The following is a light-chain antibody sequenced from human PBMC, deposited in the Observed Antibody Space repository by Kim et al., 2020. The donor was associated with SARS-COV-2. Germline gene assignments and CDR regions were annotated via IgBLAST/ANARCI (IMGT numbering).Light chain of an antibody. J-gene: IGLJ3*02. CDR2: ANT. CDR1: SSNIGTDYD. Sequence: QSVLTQQPSVSGAPGQRVNISCTGSSSNIGTDYDVHWYRQVPGTAPKLLIYANTNRPSGVPDRFSASRSGTSASLAITGLQAEDEADYHCQAYDISLSVWVFGGGTQLTVL. V-gene: IGLV1-40*01. CDR3: QAYDISLSVWV.